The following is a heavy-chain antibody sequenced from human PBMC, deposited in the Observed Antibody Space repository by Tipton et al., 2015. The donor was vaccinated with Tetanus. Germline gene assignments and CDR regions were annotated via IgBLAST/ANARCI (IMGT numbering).Heavy chain of an antibody. CDR1: GGSISTYY. J-gene: IGHJ3*02. CDR2: VHYTGKD. Sequence: TLSLTCIASGGSISTYYWSWIRQRPGRGLEWVGYVHYTGKDNYNPSHRSRVTLSVDTSKNQFSLQMSSVTAADTAVYYCARIGWPENNKPGFDIWGQGTMVTVSS. V-gene: IGHV4-59*13. D-gene: IGHD1/OR15-1a*01. CDR3: ARIGWPENNKPGFDI.